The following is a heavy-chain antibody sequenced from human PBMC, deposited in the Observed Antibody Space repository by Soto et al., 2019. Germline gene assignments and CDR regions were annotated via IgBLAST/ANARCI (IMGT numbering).Heavy chain of an antibody. J-gene: IGHJ3*02. CDR2: IWYDGSNK. CDR1: GFTFSSYG. Sequence: GGSLRLSCAASGFTFSSYGMHWVRQAPGKGLEWVAVIWYDGSNKYYADSVKGRFTISRDNSKNTLYLQMNSLRAEDTAVYYCARPSSDIVVVPAAFDAFDIWGQGTMVTVSS. V-gene: IGHV3-33*01. D-gene: IGHD2-2*01. CDR3: ARPSSDIVVVPAAFDAFDI.